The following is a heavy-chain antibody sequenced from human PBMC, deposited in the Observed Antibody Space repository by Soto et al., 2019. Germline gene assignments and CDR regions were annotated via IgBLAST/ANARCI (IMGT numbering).Heavy chain of an antibody. D-gene: IGHD3-9*01. Sequence: GGSLRLSCAASGFTFSSYAMSWVRQAPGKGLEWVSAISGSGGSTYYADSVKGRFTISRDNSKNTLYLQMNSLRAEDTAVYYCAKDSVWNYDILTGYALDYWGQGTLVTVSS. J-gene: IGHJ4*02. CDR2: ISGSGGST. CDR3: AKDSVWNYDILTGYALDY. CDR1: GFTFSSYA. V-gene: IGHV3-23*01.